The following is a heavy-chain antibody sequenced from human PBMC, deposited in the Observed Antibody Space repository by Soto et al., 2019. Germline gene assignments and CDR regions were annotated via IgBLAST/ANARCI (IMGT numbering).Heavy chain of an antibody. Sequence: QVQLVESGGGVVQPGKSLRLSCAASGFIFSSYAMHWVRQAPGKGLEWVAVISHDGTNQYYAESVKGRFTISRDNSKNXLYLQINSLTGEDTAVYYCARDGSRARYYYSGMDVWGQGTTVTVSS. V-gene: IGHV3-30-3*01. J-gene: IGHJ6*02. CDR2: ISHDGTNQ. D-gene: IGHD1-26*01. CDR3: ARDGSRARYYYSGMDV. CDR1: GFIFSSYA.